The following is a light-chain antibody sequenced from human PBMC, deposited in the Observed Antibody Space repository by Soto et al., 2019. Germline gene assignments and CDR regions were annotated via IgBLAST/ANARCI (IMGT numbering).Light chain of an antibody. CDR3: SSYTTSRSYV. J-gene: IGLJ1*01. V-gene: IGLV2-14*03. CDR2: DVS. CDR1: SSDVGAYNY. Sequence: QSALTQPASVXGSXXXXXXIPCTGTSSDVGAYNYVSWYQQCPGKAPKLMIYDVSNRPSGVSHRFSGSKSGNTASLTISGLQAEDEADFYCSSYTTSRSYVFGTGTKVTVL.